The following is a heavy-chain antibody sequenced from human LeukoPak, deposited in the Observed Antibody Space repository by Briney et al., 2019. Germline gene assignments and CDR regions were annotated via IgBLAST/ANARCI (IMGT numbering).Heavy chain of an antibody. D-gene: IGHD3-16*01. CDR1: GFTFSSYA. V-gene: IGHV3-23*01. CDR2: ISGSGGST. J-gene: IGHJ3*02. CDR3: AKGMITFGGVNFRYDAFDI. Sequence: PGGSLRLSCAASGFTFSSYAMSWARQAPGKGLEWVSAISGSGGSTYYADSVKGRFTISRDNSKNTLYLQMNSLRAEDTAVYYCAKGMITFGGVNFRYDAFDIWGQGTMVTVSS.